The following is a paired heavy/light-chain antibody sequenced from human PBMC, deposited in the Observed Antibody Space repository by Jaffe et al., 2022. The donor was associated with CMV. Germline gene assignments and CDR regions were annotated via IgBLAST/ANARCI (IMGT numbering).Heavy chain of an antibody. V-gene: IGHV4-59*01. CDR2: IYYSGST. CDR3: ARHHASGSGWVPDY. CDR1: GDYITSYY. D-gene: IGHD6-19*01. Sequence: QVQLQESGPGLVKPSETLSLTCTVSGDYITSYYWSWIRQPPGKGLEWIGYIYYSGSTNYNPSLKSRVTISIDTSKTQFSLKLSSVTAADTAMYYCARHHASGSGWVPDYWGQGILVTVSS. J-gene: IGHJ4*02.
Light chain of an antibody. CDR1: QSISSF. Sequence: DVQMTQSPSSLSASVGDRVTITCRASQSISSFLNWYQQKPGGAPKLLIYATSRLQSGVPSRFSGSESGTDFTLTISSLQPEDFATYYCQQSYNTPWTFGQGTKVDIE. V-gene: IGKV1-39*01. J-gene: IGKJ1*01. CDR3: QQSYNTPWT. CDR2: ATS.